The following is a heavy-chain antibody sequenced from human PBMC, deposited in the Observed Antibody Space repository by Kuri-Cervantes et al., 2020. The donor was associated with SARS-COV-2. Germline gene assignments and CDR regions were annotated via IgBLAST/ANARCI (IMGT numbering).Heavy chain of an antibody. CDR3: AKDMDYGGWMTANNYYYGMDV. J-gene: IGHJ6*02. CDR1: GYTLTELS. D-gene: IGHD4-23*01. Sequence: SCKVSGYTLTELSMHWVRQAPGKGLKWVAVISYDGSNKYYADSVKGRFTISRDNSKNTLYLQMNSLRAEDTAVYYCAKDMDYGGWMTANNYYYGMDVWGQGTTVTVSS. V-gene: IGHV3-30*18. CDR2: ISYDGSNK.